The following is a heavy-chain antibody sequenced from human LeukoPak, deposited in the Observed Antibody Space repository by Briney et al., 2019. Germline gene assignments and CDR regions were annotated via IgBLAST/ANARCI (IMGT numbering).Heavy chain of an antibody. CDR1: GFIFSSYN. Sequence: PGGSLRLSCVASGFIFSSYNINWVRQAPGKGREWVSSISSSSPYISYADSVKGRSTISRDNAKNSLDLQMDSLRVEDTAVYYCAREGYSAYGLDYWGQGTLVTVSS. CDR3: AREGYSAYGLDY. V-gene: IGHV3-21*01. J-gene: IGHJ4*02. CDR2: ISSSSPYI. D-gene: IGHD5-12*01.